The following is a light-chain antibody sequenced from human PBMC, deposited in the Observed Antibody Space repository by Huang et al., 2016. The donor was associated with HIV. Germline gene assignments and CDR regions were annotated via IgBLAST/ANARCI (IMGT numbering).Light chain of an antibody. Sequence: DVVMTQTPLSLSVTPGQPASISCRASQCLLYSVGKTYLYWYLQTPGQAPQLLIYEVSSRFSGVPYRFSGSGSGTDFTLKISRVEAEDVGFYYCMQGRSLPRTFGQGTKVEIK. V-gene: IGKV2-29*02. J-gene: IGKJ1*01. CDR3: MQGRSLPRT. CDR1: QCLLYSVGKTY. CDR2: EVS.